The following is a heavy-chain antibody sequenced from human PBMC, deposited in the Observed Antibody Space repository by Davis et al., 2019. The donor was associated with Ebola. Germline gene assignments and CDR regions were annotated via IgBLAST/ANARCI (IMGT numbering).Heavy chain of an antibody. CDR1: GGSISSDY. J-gene: IGHJ6*02. CDR3: ARGMGEWLFYGMDV. CDR2: IYYSGST. V-gene: IGHV4-59*01. Sequence: GSLRLSCTVSGGSISSDYWSWIRQPPGKGLEWIGYIYYSGSTNYNPSLKSRVTISVDTSKNQFSLKLSSVTAADTAVYYCARGMGEWLFYGMDVWGQGTTVTVSS. D-gene: IGHD3-3*01.